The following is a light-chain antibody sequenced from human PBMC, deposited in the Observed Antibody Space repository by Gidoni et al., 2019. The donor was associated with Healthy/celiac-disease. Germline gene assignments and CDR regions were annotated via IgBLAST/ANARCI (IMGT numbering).Light chain of an antibody. CDR3: QQYNSYPCT. Sequence: DIQMTQSTSTLSASVGDRVTITCRASQSISSWLAWYQQQPVKAPKLLIYKASSLESGVPSRFGGSGSGTEFTLTISSLQPDDFATYYCQQYNSYPCTFGQGTKVEIK. CDR2: KAS. J-gene: IGKJ1*01. CDR1: QSISSW. V-gene: IGKV1-5*03.